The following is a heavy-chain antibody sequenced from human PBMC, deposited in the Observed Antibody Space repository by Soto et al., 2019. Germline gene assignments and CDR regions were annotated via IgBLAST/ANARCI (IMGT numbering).Heavy chain of an antibody. CDR3: ARGPKRVPGVFDI. Sequence: EVQLVESGGGLVQPGGSLRLSCAASGFTFSSYEMNWVRQAPGKGLEWVSYISSSGSTIYYADSVKGRFTISRDNAKNSLYLQMNSLRAEDTAGYYCARGPKRVPGVFDIWGQGTMVTVSS. CDR2: ISSSGSTI. D-gene: IGHD3-10*01. J-gene: IGHJ3*02. V-gene: IGHV3-48*03. CDR1: GFTFSSYE.